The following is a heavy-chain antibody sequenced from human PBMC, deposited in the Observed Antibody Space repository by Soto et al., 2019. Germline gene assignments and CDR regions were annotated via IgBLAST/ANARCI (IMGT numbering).Heavy chain of an antibody. CDR1: GGSVSNSIYY. CDR3: APEETGPFGGAQVY. Sequence: QLQLQESGPGLVKPSETLSLTCTVSGGSVSNSIYYWGWIRQPPGKGLEWIGSGYYSGRTFHNPSLKSRVTQSLDTSRIPDSLTFTTVTASDTAVYFWAPEETGPFGGAQVYWGIRTQLTVSS. J-gene: IGHJ4*01. V-gene: IGHV4-39*01. D-gene: IGHD3-16*01. CDR2: GYYSGRT.